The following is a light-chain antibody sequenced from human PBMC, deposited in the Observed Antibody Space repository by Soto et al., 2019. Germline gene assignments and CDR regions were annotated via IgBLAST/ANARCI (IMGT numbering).Light chain of an antibody. Sequence: EIVLTQSPATLSLSPGESATLSCRASQSVSSSSLAWYQQKRGQAPRILIHAASSRATGLPDRFSGSGSGTDFTPTLSRLEPEDFSVYYCQHYGGSPRTFGQGTKVEIK. V-gene: IGKV3-20*01. CDR3: QHYGGSPRT. J-gene: IGKJ1*01. CDR2: AAS. CDR1: QSVSSSS.